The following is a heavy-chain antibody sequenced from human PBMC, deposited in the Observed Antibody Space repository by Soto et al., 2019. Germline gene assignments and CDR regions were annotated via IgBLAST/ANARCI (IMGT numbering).Heavy chain of an antibody. CDR3: ARRSPSGAFDI. CDR2: ISYDGSNK. Sequence: PGGSLRLSCAASGFTFSSYGMHWVRQAPGKGLEWVAVISYDGSNKYYADSVKGRFTISRDNSKNTLYLQMNSLRAEDTAVYYYARRSPSGAFDIWSQGTMVTVSS. V-gene: IGHV3-30*03. J-gene: IGHJ3*02. CDR1: GFTFSSYG. D-gene: IGHD2-15*01.